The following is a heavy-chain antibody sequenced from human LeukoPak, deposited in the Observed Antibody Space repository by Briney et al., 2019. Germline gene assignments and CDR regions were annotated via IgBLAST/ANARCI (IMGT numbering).Heavy chain of an antibody. Sequence: ASVTVSCKASGYTFTGYYMHWVRQAPGQGLEWMGWINPNSGGTNYAQKFQGRVTMTRDTSISTAYMELSSLRSDDTAVYYCARYPFSDGGLIDYWGQGTLVTVSS. D-gene: IGHD2-21*01. V-gene: IGHV1-2*02. CDR3: ARYPFSDGGLIDY. CDR2: INPNSGGT. J-gene: IGHJ4*02. CDR1: GYTFTGYY.